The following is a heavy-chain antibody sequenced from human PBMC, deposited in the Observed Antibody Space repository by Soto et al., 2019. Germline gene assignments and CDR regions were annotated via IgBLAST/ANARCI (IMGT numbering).Heavy chain of an antibody. Sequence: ASVKVSCKASGGTFSSYAISWVRQAPGQGLEWMGGIIPIFGTANYAQKFQSRVTITADESTSTAYMELSSLRSEDTAVYYCAREECSSTSCYSGNQKYDYYYYGMDVWGQGTTVTVSS. CDR2: IIPIFGTA. V-gene: IGHV1-69*13. CDR1: GGTFSSYA. J-gene: IGHJ6*02. D-gene: IGHD2-2*01. CDR3: AREECSSTSCYSGNQKYDYYYYGMDV.